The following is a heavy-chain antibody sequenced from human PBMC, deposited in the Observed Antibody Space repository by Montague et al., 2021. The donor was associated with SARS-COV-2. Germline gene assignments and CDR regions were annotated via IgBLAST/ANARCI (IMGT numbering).Heavy chain of an antibody. CDR2: ISTSAYTT. CDR1: GFTFSNYD. Sequence: SLRLSCAASGFTFSNYDMNWVRQAPGKGPEWISYISTSAYTTSYAGSVKGRFTISRDNGKNSLYLQMNSPRVEDTAVYCCTRDYRSIVGDGLDIWGQGTKVTVSS. D-gene: IGHD3-16*02. V-gene: IGHV3-48*03. CDR3: TRDYRSIVGDGLDI. J-gene: IGHJ3*02.